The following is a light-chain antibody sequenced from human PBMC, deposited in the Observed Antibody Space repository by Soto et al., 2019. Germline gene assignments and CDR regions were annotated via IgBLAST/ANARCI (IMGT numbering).Light chain of an antibody. CDR2: GAS. Sequence: EIVMTQSPATLPVSPGEGATLSCRASQSVSSNLAWYQQKPGQAPRLLIYGASTRATGIPDRFRGSGSGTDFTLTIIRLEPEESATYFCQQYDSTPRTLGRGTTVDIK. J-gene: IGKJ4*01. V-gene: IGKV3D-15*01. CDR3: QQYDSTPRT. CDR1: QSVSSN.